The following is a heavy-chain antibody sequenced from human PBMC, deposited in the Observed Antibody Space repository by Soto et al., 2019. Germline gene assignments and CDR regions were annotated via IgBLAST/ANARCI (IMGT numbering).Heavy chain of an antibody. V-gene: IGHV1-69*15. CDR3: ARAVVLTFTRFYDMDV. J-gene: IGHJ6*02. D-gene: IGHD3-9*01. CDR2: LIPMFGTT. Sequence: SGGTFSSYSINWVRQAPGQGLEWMGRLIPMFGTTDYAQRFQGRVTFTADESTSTASMEVTNLTSEDTAVYYCARAVVLTFTRFYDMDVWGQGTTVTVSS. CDR1: GGTFSSYS.